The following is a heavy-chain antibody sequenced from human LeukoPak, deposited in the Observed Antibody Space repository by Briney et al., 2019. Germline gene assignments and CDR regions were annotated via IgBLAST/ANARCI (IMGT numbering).Heavy chain of an antibody. D-gene: IGHD1-1*01. CDR1: GYTFTSDE. Sequence: ASVTVSCKASGYTFTSDEIHWVRQAPGQGLEWMGWMNPNSGNTGYAQKFQGRVTITRNTSVSTAYMELSSLRSEDTAVYYCAREGNWNAFDIWGQGTMVTVSS. J-gene: IGHJ3*02. CDR2: MNPNSGNT. CDR3: AREGNWNAFDI. V-gene: IGHV1-8*03.